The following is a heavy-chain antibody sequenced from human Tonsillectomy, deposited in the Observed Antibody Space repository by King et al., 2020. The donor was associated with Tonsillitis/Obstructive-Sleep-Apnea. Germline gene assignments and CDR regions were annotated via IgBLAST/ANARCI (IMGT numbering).Heavy chain of an antibody. CDR1: GFSFSDAW. CDR3: TGRGGSDF. CDR2: IKSKIDGGIT. V-gene: IGHV3-15*07. D-gene: IGHD3-10*01. Sequence: VQLVESGGGLVKPGGSLRLSCAASGFSFSDAWMNWVRQAPGKGLEWVGRIKSKIDGGITDYAVPVKGRFSISRDDSKNMLYLQMNSLKTEDTAVYYCTGRGGSDFWGQGTLVTVSS. J-gene: IGHJ4*02.